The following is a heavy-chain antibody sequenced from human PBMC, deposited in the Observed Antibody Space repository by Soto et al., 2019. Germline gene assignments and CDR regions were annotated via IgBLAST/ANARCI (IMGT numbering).Heavy chain of an antibody. CDR1: GYTFTSYD. J-gene: IGHJ3*02. CDR2: MNPNSGNT. V-gene: IGHV1-8*01. CDR3: AARGYYDFWSGYYGEDAFDI. Sequence: QVQLVQSGAEVKKPGASVKVSCKASGYTFTSYDINWVRQATGQGLEWMGWMNPNSGNTGYAQKFQGRVTMTRNTSISTAYMELSSLRSEDTAVYYCAARGYYDFWSGYYGEDAFDIWGQGTMVTVSS. D-gene: IGHD3-3*01.